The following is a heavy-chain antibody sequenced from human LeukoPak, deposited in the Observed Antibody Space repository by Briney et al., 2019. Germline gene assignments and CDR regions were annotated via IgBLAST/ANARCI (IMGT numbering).Heavy chain of an antibody. CDR3: APFSAVTHYYFDY. Sequence: GGSLRLSCAASGFTFSSHSLTWVRQAPGKGLEWVSSISPDSGYIYYADSVKGRFTISRDNAENSLFLQMNSLGAEDTAVYYCAPFSAVTHYYFDYWGQGTLVTVSS. D-gene: IGHD6-13*01. J-gene: IGHJ4*02. V-gene: IGHV3-21*01. CDR1: GFTFSSHS. CDR2: ISPDSGYI.